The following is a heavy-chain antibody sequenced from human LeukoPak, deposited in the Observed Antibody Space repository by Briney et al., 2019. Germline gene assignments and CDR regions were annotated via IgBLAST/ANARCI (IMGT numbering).Heavy chain of an antibody. Sequence: PGGSLRLSCAASGFTFSSHWMHWVRQAPGKGLVCVSQNSKDGSSTAYADSVRGRFTISRDNAGSTLYLQMNSLRAEDTAMYYCARDRYYGSVDYWGQGTLVTVSS. CDR3: ARDRYYGSVDY. D-gene: IGHD3-10*01. CDR2: NSKDGSST. J-gene: IGHJ4*02. CDR1: GFTFSSHW. V-gene: IGHV3-74*01.